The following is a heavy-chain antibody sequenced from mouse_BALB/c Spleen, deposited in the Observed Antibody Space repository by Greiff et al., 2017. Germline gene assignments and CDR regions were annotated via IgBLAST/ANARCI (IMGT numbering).Heavy chain of an antibody. CDR1: GFTFSSYT. Sequence: EVQVVESGGGLVQPGGSLKLSCAASGFTFSSYTMSWVRQTPEKRLEWVAYISNGGGSTYYPDTVKGRFTISRDNAKNTLYLQMSSLKSEDTAMYYCARGGYYGYFDYWGQGTTLTVSS. CDR2: ISNGGGST. CDR3: ARGGYYGYFDY. J-gene: IGHJ2*01. V-gene: IGHV5-12-2*01. D-gene: IGHD1-1*01.